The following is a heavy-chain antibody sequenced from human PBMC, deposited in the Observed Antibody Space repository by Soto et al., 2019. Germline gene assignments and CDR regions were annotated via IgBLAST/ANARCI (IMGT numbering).Heavy chain of an antibody. CDR3: VKAGYTSGLL. CDR2: IDSDDGKT. V-gene: IGHV3-23*01. J-gene: IGHJ4*02. CDR1: GFTFSSYA. Sequence: VQLLESGGGLIQPGGSLRLSCVASGFTFSSYAMNWVRQGPGTGLEWVAVIDSDDGKTYYANAVKGRFTISRDNSKNTLFLQMNSLRVEDTATYYHVKAGYTSGLLWGQGTLVTV. D-gene: IGHD6-25*01.